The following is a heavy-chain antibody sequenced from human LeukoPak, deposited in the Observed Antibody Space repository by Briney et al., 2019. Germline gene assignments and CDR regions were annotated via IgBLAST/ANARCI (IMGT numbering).Heavy chain of an antibody. CDR2: IYHAGAT. D-gene: IGHD3-22*01. Sequence: PSETLSLTCTVSNFSITSNHYWVWIRQPPGKRLEWIGSIYHAGATFYNPSLQSRVTISLDTSNNQFSLKLSSVTAADTAVYYCARRLEVVISHDAFDIWGQGTMVTVSS. J-gene: IGHJ3*02. V-gene: IGHV4-38-2*02. CDR3: ARRLEVVISHDAFDI. CDR1: NFSITSNHY.